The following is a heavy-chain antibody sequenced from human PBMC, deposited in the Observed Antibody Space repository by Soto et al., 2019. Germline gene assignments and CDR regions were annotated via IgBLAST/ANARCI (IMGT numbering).Heavy chain of an antibody. V-gene: IGHV3-23*01. J-gene: IGHJ6*02. D-gene: IGHD5-18*01. CDR1: GFTFSSYA. Sequence: GGSLRLSCAASGFTFSSYAMSWVRQAPGKGLEWVSAISGSGGSTYYADSVKGRFTISRDNSKNTLYLQMNSLRAEDTAVYYCAKGGPDTAMAYRPQKHYYYYYGMDVWGQGTTVTVSS. CDR2: ISGSGGST. CDR3: AKGGPDTAMAYRPQKHYYYYYGMDV.